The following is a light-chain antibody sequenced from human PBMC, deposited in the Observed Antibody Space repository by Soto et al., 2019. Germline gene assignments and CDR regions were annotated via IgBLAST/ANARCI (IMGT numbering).Light chain of an antibody. Sequence: ARPQPVYVSGSAVEWSTLSCPGTSSDVGGYNYVSWYQQHPGKAPKLMIYDGSSRPSGVSNRFSGSKAGNTASLTISGLQAEDEDDYYCISYTSSSTLASYVFGSETKVT. CDR2: DGS. CDR3: ISYTSSSTLASYV. CDR1: SSDVGGYNY. V-gene: IGLV2-14*01. J-gene: IGLJ1*01.